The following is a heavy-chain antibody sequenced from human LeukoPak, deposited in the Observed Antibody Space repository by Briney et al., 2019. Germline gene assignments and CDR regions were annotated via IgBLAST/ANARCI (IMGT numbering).Heavy chain of an antibody. V-gene: IGHV4-31*03. Sequence: SETLSLTCTVSGGSVSSGGYYWSWIRQHPGKGLEWIGYIYYSGSTYYNPSLKSRVTISVDTSKNQFSLKLSSVTAADTAVYYCASTSAEYENWFDPWGQGTLVTVSS. CDR2: IYYSGST. CDR3: ASTSAEYENWFDP. J-gene: IGHJ5*02. D-gene: IGHD2-2*01. CDR1: GGSVSSGGYY.